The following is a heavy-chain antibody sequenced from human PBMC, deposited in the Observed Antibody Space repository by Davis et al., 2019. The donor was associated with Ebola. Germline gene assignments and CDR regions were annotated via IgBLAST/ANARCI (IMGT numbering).Heavy chain of an antibody. CDR3: ARDFVPHYYDYVWWSYRYFDY. J-gene: IGHJ4*02. CDR2: ISSSSSYI. D-gene: IGHD3-16*02. CDR1: GFTSSSYS. Sequence: GGSLRLSCAASGFTSSSYSMNWVRQAPGKGLEWVSSISSSSSYIYYADSVKGRFTISRDNAKNSLYLQMNSLRAEDTAVYYCARDFVPHYYDYVWWSYRYFDYWGQGTLVTVSS. V-gene: IGHV3-21*01.